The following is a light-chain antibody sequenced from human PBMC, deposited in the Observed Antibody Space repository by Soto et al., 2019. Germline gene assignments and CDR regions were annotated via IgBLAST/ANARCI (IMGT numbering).Light chain of an antibody. J-gene: IGKJ1*01. Sequence: EMVLTQYPGTLSLSPGERATLSCRADRSVSDTLLAWFQQKPGQAPRLLIFGTSNRAPGIPDRFSGSGSGTDFTLTISRLEPDDYAVYDFHHYGDSAGTFGQGTKVEIK. V-gene: IGKV3-20*01. CDR1: RSVSDTL. CDR2: GTS. CDR3: HHYGDSAGT.